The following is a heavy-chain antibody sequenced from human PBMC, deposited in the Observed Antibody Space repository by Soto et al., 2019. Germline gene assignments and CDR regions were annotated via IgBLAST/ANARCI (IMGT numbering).Heavy chain of an antibody. Sequence: GASVKVSCKASGYTFTSYGISWVRQAPGQGLEWMGWISAYNGNTNYAQKLQGRVTMTTDTSTSTAYMELRSLRSDDTAGYYCARDRCSSTSCYFDYWGQGTLVTVSS. CDR1: GYTFTSYG. J-gene: IGHJ4*02. D-gene: IGHD2-2*01. CDR3: ARDRCSSTSCYFDY. V-gene: IGHV1-18*01. CDR2: ISAYNGNT.